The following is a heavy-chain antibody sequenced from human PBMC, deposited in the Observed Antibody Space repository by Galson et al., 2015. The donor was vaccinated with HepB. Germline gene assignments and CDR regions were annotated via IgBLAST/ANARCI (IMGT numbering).Heavy chain of an antibody. CDR1: GYTFTSYG. Sequence: SVKVSCKASGYTFTSYGISWVRQAPGQGLEWMGWISAYNGNTNYAQKLQGRVTMTTDTSTSTAYMELSSLRSDDTAVYYCARAGRGGQSLVVGGYPPDYWGQGTLVTVSS. V-gene: IGHV1-18*01. D-gene: IGHD6-19*01. CDR2: ISAYNGNT. CDR3: ARAGRGGQSLVVGGYPPDY. J-gene: IGHJ4*02.